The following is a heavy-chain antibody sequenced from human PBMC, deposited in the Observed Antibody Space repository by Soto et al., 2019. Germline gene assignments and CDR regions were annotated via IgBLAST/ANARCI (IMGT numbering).Heavy chain of an antibody. CDR2: ISAYNGNT. CDR3: ARSGVSGSYYGYFDY. D-gene: IGHD1-26*01. J-gene: IGHJ4*02. Sequence: ASVKVSCKASGYTFTSYGISWVRQAPGQGLEWMGWISAYNGNTNYAQNLQGRVIMTTDTSTSTAYMELRSLSSDDTAVYYCARSGVSGSYYGYFDYWGQGTLVTVSS. CDR1: GYTFTSYG. V-gene: IGHV1-18*01.